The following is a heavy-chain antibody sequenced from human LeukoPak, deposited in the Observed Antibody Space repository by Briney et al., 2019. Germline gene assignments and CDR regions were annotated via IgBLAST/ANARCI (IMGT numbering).Heavy chain of an antibody. J-gene: IGHJ4*02. CDR2: IRYDGTQT. CDR1: GFTFSRYA. V-gene: IGHV3-30*02. CDR3: VKDDWAGRPHYFDS. D-gene: IGHD6-6*01. Sequence: GGSLTLSCAASGFTFSRYAMAWVRQAPGKGLEWVAFIRYDGTQTHFGDSVKGRFTISRDNSRSTLYLQMTRLRLEDTAAYYCVKDDWAGRPHYFDSWGQGILVTVSS.